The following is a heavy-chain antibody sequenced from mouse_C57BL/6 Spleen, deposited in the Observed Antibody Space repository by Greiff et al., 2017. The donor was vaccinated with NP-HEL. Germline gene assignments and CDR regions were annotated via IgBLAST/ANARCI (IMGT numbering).Heavy chain of an antibody. CDR1: GFTFSDYY. V-gene: IGHV5-12*01. CDR2: ISNGGGST. J-gene: IGHJ2*01. Sequence: EVKLVESGGGLVQPGGSLKLSCAASGFTFSDYYMYWVRQTPEKRLEWVAYISNGGGSTYYPDTVKGRFTISRDNAKNTLYLQMSRLKSEDTAMYYCARPSTGGFDYWGQGTTLTVSS. CDR3: ARPSTGGFDY. D-gene: IGHD1-1*01.